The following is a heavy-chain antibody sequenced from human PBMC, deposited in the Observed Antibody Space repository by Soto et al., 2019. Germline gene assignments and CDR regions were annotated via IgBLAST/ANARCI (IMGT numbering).Heavy chain of an antibody. V-gene: IGHV4-59*08. CDR3: ARRYGGGFDY. CDR1: GGSISGYY. J-gene: IGHJ4*02. Sequence: ETLSLTCIVSGGSISGYYWSWIRQPPGKGLEWIGYIYYSGSTNYNPSLKSRVTMSVDTSKNQFSLKLSSVTAADTAVYYCARRYGGGFDYWGPGTLVTVSS. CDR2: IYYSGST. D-gene: IGHD3-10*01.